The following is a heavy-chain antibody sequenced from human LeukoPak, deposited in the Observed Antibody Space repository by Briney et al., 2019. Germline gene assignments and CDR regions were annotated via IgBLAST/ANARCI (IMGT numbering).Heavy chain of an antibody. V-gene: IGHV3-11*04. Sequence: GGSLRLSCAASRFTISDYYMTWIRQAPGKGLEWVSYISSSGSAIYYADSVKGRFTVSRDNAKNSLYLQMNSLRAEDTAVYYCVRGGPSTWSRGQGTLVTVSS. D-gene: IGHD2-15*01. J-gene: IGHJ4*02. CDR2: ISSSGSAI. CDR3: VRGGPSTWS. CDR1: RFTISDYY.